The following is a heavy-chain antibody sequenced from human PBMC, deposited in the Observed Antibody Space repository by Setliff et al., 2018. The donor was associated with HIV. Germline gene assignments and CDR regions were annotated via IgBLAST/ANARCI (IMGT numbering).Heavy chain of an antibody. Sequence: GASVKVSCKASGYTFTSNDINWVRQATGQGLEWMGWMNPNSGNTGYAQKFQGRVTMTRNTSIRTAYMELSSLRSEDTAIYYCARGGDYTQKWFDPWGQGTLVTVSS. CDR2: MNPNSGNT. CDR3: ARGGDYTQKWFDP. CDR1: GYTFTSND. D-gene: IGHD4-17*01. J-gene: IGHJ5*02. V-gene: IGHV1-8*01.